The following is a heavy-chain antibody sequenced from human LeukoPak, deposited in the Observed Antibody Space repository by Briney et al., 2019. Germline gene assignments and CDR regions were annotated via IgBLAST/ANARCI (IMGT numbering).Heavy chain of an antibody. J-gene: IGHJ4*02. Sequence: GGSLRLSCVTSGFNFSDSRMTWVRQAPGKGLQWVANVNRDGTEKHFLDSVEGRFTISRDNAKKSLYLQMSSLRPQDAAVYFCVRGDWYFESWGQGTLVTVSS. CDR2: VNRDGTEK. CDR3: VRGDWYFES. D-gene: IGHD2-21*01. V-gene: IGHV3-7*04. CDR1: GFNFSDSR.